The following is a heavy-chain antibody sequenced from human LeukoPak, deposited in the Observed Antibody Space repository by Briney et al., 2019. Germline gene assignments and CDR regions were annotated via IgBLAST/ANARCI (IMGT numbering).Heavy chain of an antibody. CDR1: GYTFTGYY. D-gene: IGHD1-26*01. V-gene: IGHV1-2*02. J-gene: IGHJ6*03. CDR3: ARDREWELLWEDYYYYYMDV. CDR2: INPNSGGT. Sequence: ASVKVSCKASGYTFTGYYMHWVRQAPGQGLEWMGWINPNSGGTNYAQKFQGRVTMTRDTSISTAYTELSRLRSDDTAVYYCARDREWELLWEDYYYYYMDVWGKGTTVTVSS.